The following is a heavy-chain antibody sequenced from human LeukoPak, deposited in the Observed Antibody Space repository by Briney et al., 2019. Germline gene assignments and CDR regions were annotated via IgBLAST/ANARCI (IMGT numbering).Heavy chain of an antibody. CDR3: ARAPGYDSSGYDY. Sequence: GGSLRLSCAASGFTFSSYSMNWVRQAPGKGLEWVSYISSSGSTIYYADSVKGRFTISRDNAKNSLYLQMNSLRAEDTAVYYCARAPGYDSSGYDYWGQGTLVTVSS. CDR2: ISSSGSTI. D-gene: IGHD3-22*01. CDR1: GFTFSSYS. V-gene: IGHV3-48*04. J-gene: IGHJ4*02.